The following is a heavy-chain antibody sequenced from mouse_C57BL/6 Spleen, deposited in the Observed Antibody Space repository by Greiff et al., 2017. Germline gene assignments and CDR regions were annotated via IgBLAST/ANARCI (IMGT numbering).Heavy chain of an antibody. CDR2: IDPETGGT. D-gene: IGHD2-2*01. CDR3: TRAGMVTTGDY. Sequence: QVHVKQSGAELVRPGASVTLSCKASGYTFTDYEMHWVKQTPVHGLEWIGAIDPETGGTAYNQKFKGKAILTADKSSSTAYMELRSLTSEDSAVYYCTRAGMVTTGDYWGQGTTLTVSS. CDR1: GYTFTDYE. V-gene: IGHV1-15*01. J-gene: IGHJ2*01.